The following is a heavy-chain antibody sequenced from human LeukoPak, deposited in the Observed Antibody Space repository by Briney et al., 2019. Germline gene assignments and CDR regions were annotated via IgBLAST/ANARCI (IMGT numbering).Heavy chain of an antibody. D-gene: IGHD3-3*01. V-gene: IGHV4-39*01. Sequence: SETLSLTCTVSGGSISSSSYYWGWIRQPPGKGLEWIGSIYYSGSTYYNPSLKSRVTISVDTSKNQFSLKLSAVTAADTAVYYCARVDVWSGYYTQANYYGVDVWGQGTTVTVSS. CDR1: GGSISSSSYY. CDR2: IYYSGST. CDR3: ARVDVWSGYYTQANYYGVDV. J-gene: IGHJ6*02.